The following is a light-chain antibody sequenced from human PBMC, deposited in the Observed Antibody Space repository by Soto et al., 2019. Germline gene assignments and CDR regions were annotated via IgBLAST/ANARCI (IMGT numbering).Light chain of an antibody. CDR1: QSVSSSY. V-gene: IGKV3-20*01. CDR3: QQYGSSLTWT. Sequence: EIVLTQSPGTLSLSPGERATLSCWASQSVSSSYLAWYQQKPGQAPRLLIYGASSRATGIPDRFSGSGSGTDFTLTISRLEPEDFAVYYCQQYGSSLTWTFGQGTKVDIK. J-gene: IGKJ1*01. CDR2: GAS.